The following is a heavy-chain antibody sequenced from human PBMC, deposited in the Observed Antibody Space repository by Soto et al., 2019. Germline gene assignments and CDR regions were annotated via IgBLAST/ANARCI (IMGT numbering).Heavy chain of an antibody. CDR3: ASSGYYTDYYYYGMDV. CDR1: DGSISSYY. CDR2: IYYSGST. V-gene: IGHV4-59*06. Sequence: PSETLSLTCTVSDGSISSYYWSWIRQPPGKGLEWLGYIYYSGSTYYNPSLKSRVTISVDTSKNQFSLKLSSMTAADTAVYYCASSGYYTDYYYYGMDVWGQGTTVTVSS. J-gene: IGHJ6*02. D-gene: IGHD3-3*01.